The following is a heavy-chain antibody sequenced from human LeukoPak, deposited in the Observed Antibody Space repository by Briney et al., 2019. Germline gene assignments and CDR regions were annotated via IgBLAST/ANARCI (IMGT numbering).Heavy chain of an antibody. CDR1: GGSISSYY. CDR2: IYYSGST. Sequence: SETLSLTCTVSGGSISSYYWSWIRQPPGKGLEWIGYIYYSGSTNYNPSLKSRVTISVDTSKNQFSLKLSSVTAADTAVYYCARGPYSSSWYDWFDPWGQGTLVTVSS. D-gene: IGHD6-13*01. CDR3: ARGPYSSSWYDWFDP. J-gene: IGHJ5*02. V-gene: IGHV4-59*01.